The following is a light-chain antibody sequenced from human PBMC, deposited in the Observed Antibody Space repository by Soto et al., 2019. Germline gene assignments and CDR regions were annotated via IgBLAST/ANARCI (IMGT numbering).Light chain of an antibody. CDR2: EGD. CDR3: CSFARSTTFYV. V-gene: IGLV2-23*01. CDR1: SSDVGSSNL. Sequence: QSVLTQPASVSGSPGQSITISCSGTSSDVGSSNLASWYQQHPGKAPKLIIFEGDRRPSGVSGRFSGSKSGNTASLTISGLQAEDEADYYCCSFARSTTFYVFGTGTKVTVL. J-gene: IGLJ1*01.